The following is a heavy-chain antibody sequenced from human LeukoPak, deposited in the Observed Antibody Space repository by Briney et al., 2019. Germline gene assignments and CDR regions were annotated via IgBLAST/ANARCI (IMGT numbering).Heavy chain of an antibody. CDR3: ARAVSIEARRGYFQH. D-gene: IGHD6-6*01. Sequence: GASVKVSCKASGYTFTSYYMHWVRQAPGQGLEWMGIINPSGGSTSYAQKFQGRVTMTRDTSTSTVYMELSSLRSEDTAVYYCARAVSIEARRGYFQHWGQGTPVTVSS. V-gene: IGHV1-46*01. J-gene: IGHJ1*01. CDR1: GYTFTSYY. CDR2: INPSGGST.